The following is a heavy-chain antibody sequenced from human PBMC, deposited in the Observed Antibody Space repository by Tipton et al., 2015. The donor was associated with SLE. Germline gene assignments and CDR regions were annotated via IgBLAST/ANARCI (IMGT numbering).Heavy chain of an antibody. CDR3: ARDRSHDPRVLDY. D-gene: IGHD3-16*01. CDR2: INHSGST. V-gene: IGHV4-30-4*01. Sequence: TLSLTCTVSGGSISSGDYYWSWIRQPPGKGLEWIGEINHSGSTKYNPSLKSRVTISVDTSKNQFSLKLSSVTAADTAVYYCARDRSHDPRVLDYWGQGTLVTVSS. CDR1: GGSISSGDYY. J-gene: IGHJ4*02.